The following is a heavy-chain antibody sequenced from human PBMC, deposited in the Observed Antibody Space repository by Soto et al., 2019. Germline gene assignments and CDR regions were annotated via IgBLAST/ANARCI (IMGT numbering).Heavy chain of an antibody. Sequence: SETLSLTCAVYGGSFSNYYWSWIRQPPGKGLEWIGEINHSGSTNYNPSLKSRVTMSVDTSKNQFSLKLSSVTAADTAVYYCARTSRFDYWGQGTLVTVSS. CDR3: ARTSRFDY. J-gene: IGHJ4*02. D-gene: IGHD6-6*01. CDR1: GGSFSNYY. CDR2: INHSGST. V-gene: IGHV4-34*01.